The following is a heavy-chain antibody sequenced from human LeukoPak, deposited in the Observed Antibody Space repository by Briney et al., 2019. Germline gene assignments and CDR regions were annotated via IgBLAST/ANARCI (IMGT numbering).Heavy chain of an antibody. CDR3: ARDRYGWYGGDNWFDP. CDR1: GFTFSNHW. CDR2: IKQDGSEK. Sequence: GPLRLSCEAPGFTFSNHWMSWGRQTPGKCMQREPNIKQDGSEKYYVDSVKGRFTISRDNAKNSLYLQMNSLRAEDTAVYYCARDRYGWYGGDNWFDPWGQGTLVTVSS. D-gene: IGHD6-19*01. V-gene: IGHV3-7*05. J-gene: IGHJ5*02.